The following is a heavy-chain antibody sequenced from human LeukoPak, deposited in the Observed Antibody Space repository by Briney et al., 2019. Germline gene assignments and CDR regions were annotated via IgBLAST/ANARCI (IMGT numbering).Heavy chain of an antibody. Sequence: AVKVSCKASGGTFSSYAISWVRQAPGRGLEWMGGIIPIFGTANYAQKFQGRVTITTDESTSTAYMELSSLRSEDTAVYYCAGTDSGSPYYFDYWGQGTLVTVSS. V-gene: IGHV1-69*05. CDR2: IIPIFGTA. D-gene: IGHD1-26*01. J-gene: IGHJ4*02. CDR3: AGTDSGSPYYFDY. CDR1: GGTFSSYA.